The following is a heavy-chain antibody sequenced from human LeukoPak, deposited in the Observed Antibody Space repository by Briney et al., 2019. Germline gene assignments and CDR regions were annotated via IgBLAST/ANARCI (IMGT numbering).Heavy chain of an antibody. CDR3: ARGTGYSVFDI. V-gene: IGHV3-74*01. Sequence: GGSLRLSCAASGFTFSSYWMHWVRQAPGKGPVWVSRINSDGSSTSYADSVKGRFTISRDNAKNTLYLQMNSLRAKDTAVYYCARGTGYSVFDIWGQGTMVTVSS. D-gene: IGHD1-26*01. J-gene: IGHJ3*02. CDR1: GFTFSSYW. CDR2: INSDGSST.